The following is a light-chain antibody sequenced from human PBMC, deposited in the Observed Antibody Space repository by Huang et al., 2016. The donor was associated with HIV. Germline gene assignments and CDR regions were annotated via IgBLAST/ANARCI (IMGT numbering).Light chain of an antibody. CDR3: QQYYSSPQT. Sequence: DIILTQSPDSLAVSLGERASFSCRSSQSVYSTSTSKDYMAWFQQKPGQPPKLLLFWASTREAGVPDRFSGSGSETHFTLTIANLEAEDAAIYYCQQYYSSPQTFGQGTRVEVK. J-gene: IGKJ1*01. V-gene: IGKV4-1*01. CDR1: QSVYSTSTSKDY. CDR2: WAS.